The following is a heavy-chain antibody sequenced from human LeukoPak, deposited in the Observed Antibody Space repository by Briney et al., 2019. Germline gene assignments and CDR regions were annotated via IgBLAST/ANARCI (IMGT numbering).Heavy chain of an antibody. D-gene: IGHD6-19*01. CDR2: IRYDGSNK. V-gene: IGHV3-30*02. CDR3: AKDDGPIAVAGCFDY. CDR1: GFTFSSYG. Sequence: GGSLRLSCAACGFTFSSYGMHWVRQAPGKGREWVAFIRYDGSNKYYADSVKGRFTISRDNSKNTLYLQMNSLRAEDTAVYYCAKDDGPIAVAGCFDYWGQGTLVTVSS. J-gene: IGHJ4*02.